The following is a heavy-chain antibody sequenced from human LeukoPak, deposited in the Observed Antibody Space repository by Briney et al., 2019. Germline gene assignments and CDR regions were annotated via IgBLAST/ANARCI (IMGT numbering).Heavy chain of an antibody. D-gene: IGHD3-3*01. Sequence: PGGSLRLSCAASGFTFSSYAMHWVRQAPGKGLEWVAVISYDGSNKYYADSVKGRFTISRDNSKNTLYLQMNSLRAEDTAVYYCARDFAVVGEVSLFADWGQGTLVTVSS. CDR3: ARDFAVVGEVSLFAD. CDR1: GFTFSSYA. CDR2: ISYDGSNK. V-gene: IGHV3-30-3*01. J-gene: IGHJ4*02.